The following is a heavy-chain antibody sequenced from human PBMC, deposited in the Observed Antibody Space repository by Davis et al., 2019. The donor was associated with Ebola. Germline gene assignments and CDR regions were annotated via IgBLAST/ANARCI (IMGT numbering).Heavy chain of an antibody. V-gene: IGHV4-34*01. CDR3: ARQIDHDDGNSAGFDY. Sequence: PSETLSLTCAVSGGSFSDYYWTWIRQSPGMGLEWIGEINHSGNTNYNPSLESRVTISVDTSKNQFSVNLTSVTAADTALYYCARQIDHDDGNSAGFDYWGQGTLVTVSS. D-gene: IGHD4-23*01. J-gene: IGHJ4*02. CDR2: INHSGNT. CDR1: GGSFSDYY.